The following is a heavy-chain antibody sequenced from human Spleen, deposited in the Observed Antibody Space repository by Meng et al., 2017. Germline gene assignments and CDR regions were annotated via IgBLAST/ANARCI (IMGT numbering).Heavy chain of an antibody. J-gene: IGHJ1*01. CDR3: ARDGYSDRSGPTGFQH. D-gene: IGHD3-22*01. Sequence: VPVQQLGSGRLNPSDVLSLTCVVSGGSISDYYWNWIRQPPGKGLEWIGEVNHSGSSRYTPSLKSKVTITVDTSKSQFSLKLNSVTAADTAVYYCARDGYSDRSGPTGFQHWGQGTLVTVSS. CDR1: GGSISDYY. CDR2: VNHSGSS. V-gene: IGHV4-34*01.